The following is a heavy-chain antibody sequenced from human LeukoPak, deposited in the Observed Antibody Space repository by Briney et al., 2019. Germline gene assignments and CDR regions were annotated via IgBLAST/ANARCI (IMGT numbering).Heavy chain of an antibody. V-gene: IGHV3-23*01. J-gene: IGHJ4*02. D-gene: IGHD3-9*01. CDR2: ISGSGGST. CDR1: GFTFSSYA. CDR3: AKEDAYYDILTGSAGGGY. Sequence: PGGSLRLSCAASGFTFSSYAMSWVRQAPGQGLEWVSAISGSGGSTYYADSVKGRFTISRDNSKNTLYLQMNSLRAEDTAVYYCAKEDAYYDILTGSAGGGYWGQGTLVTVSS.